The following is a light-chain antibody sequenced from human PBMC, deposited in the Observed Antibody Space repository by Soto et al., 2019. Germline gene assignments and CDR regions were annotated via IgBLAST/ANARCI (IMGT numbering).Light chain of an antibody. J-gene: IGLJ3*02. Sequence: QSVLTQPPSASGTPGQRVTISCSGSTSNVEGNTVTWYQQLPGTAPKFLIYSHNQRPSGVPDRFSASKSGTSASLAISGLQSEDEADYYCSTWDDSLNGWVFGGGTKLTGL. CDR1: TSNVEGNT. V-gene: IGLV1-44*01. CDR2: SHN. CDR3: STWDDSLNGWV.